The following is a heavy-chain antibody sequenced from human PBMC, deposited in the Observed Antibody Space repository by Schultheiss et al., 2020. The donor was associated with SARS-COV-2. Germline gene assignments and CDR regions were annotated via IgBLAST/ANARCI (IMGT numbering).Heavy chain of an antibody. D-gene: IGHD5-18*01. V-gene: IGHV3-30*03. J-gene: IGHJ4*02. Sequence: GESLKISCVASGFSFSTYAMSWVRQAPGKGLEWVAVISYDGSNKYYADSVKGRFTISRDNSKNTLYLQMNSLRADDTAVYYCGRSGYSYGSDYWGQGTLVTVSS. CDR1: GFSFSTYA. CDR2: ISYDGSNK. CDR3: GRSGYSYGSDY.